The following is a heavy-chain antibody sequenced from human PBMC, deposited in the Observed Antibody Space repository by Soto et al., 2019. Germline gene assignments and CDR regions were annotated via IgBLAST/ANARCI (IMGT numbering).Heavy chain of an antibody. V-gene: IGHV4-4*07. CDR1: DDSLSTYY. D-gene: IGHD2-21*01. J-gene: IGHJ5*02. CDR2: IYASGST. CDR3: ARSAIPRGGWFRP. Sequence: SETLSLTCNVSDDSLSTYYWSWIRQPAGKGLEWIGRIYASGSTNYNPSLKGRVSMSVDTSKKQFSLRMISVTAADTAMYYCARSAIPRGGWFRPWGEGVLVTVSS.